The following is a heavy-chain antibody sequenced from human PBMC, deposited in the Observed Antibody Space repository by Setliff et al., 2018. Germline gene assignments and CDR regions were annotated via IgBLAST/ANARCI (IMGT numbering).Heavy chain of an antibody. CDR2: IQVGGTS. CDR3: VRGGRNYYNGIDV. V-gene: IGHV4-4*07. Sequence: PSETLSLTCTVSGVSISSYFWSWLRQPAGKGLEWIGRIQVGGTSTYNPSLKSRVATSVDTSKNQFSLRLTHVTAADTAVYYCVRGGRNYYNGIDVWGQGTTVTVSS. D-gene: IGHD3-10*01. J-gene: IGHJ6*02. CDR1: GVSISSYF.